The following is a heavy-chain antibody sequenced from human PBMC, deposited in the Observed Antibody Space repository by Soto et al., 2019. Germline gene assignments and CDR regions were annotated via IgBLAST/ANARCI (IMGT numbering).Heavy chain of an antibody. CDR2: IYYSGST. Sequence: QVQLQESGPGLVEPSQTLSLTCTVSGGSISSGDYYWSWIRQPPGKGLEWIGYIYYSGSTYYNPSLKGRVTIPVDTSKTRFPLKRSPVTAADTALYYGARDATQPGYYSYYFDYWGRGTLVTVSS. D-gene: IGHD3-22*01. CDR3: ARDATQPGYYSYYFDY. V-gene: IGHV4-30-4*01. CDR1: GGSISSGDYY. J-gene: IGHJ4*02.